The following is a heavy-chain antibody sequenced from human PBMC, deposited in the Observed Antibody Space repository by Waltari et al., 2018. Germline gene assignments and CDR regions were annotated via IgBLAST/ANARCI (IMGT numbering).Heavy chain of an antibody. V-gene: IGHV3-30*01. CDR2: MSYDGFSK. Sequence: VESAGAVVPPGGSLRLSCATPEFTFRTSLIHWVRQAPGKGLEWVSAMSYDGFSKYYADSVKGRFTIARDNSKNTVYLEINSLRPEDTAVYYCAREGGTSGYSGFVDYWGQGTQVTVSS. CDR1: EFTFRTSL. D-gene: IGHD2-2*01. CDR3: AREGGTSGYSGFVDY. J-gene: IGHJ4*02.